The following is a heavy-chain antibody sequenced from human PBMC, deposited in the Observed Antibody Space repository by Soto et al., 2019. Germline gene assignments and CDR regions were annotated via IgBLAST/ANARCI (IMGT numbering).Heavy chain of an antibody. Sequence: QGQLVQSGGEVKKPGASVKVSCKASGYTFSSYGISWVRQAPGQGLEWMGWISGYNGKTNYAQKVQDRVTMTTDTSTSTVYMELRSLRSDDTAVYYCAGEGDVPYYYYGMDIWGQETTVTVSS. CDR1: GYTFSSYG. J-gene: IGHJ6*02. CDR2: ISGYNGKT. V-gene: IGHV1-18*01. D-gene: IGHD2-21*02. CDR3: AGEGDVPYYYYGMDI.